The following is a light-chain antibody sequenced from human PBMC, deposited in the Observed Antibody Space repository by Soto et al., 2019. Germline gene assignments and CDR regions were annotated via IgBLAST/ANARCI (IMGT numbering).Light chain of an antibody. J-gene: IGKJ1*01. CDR2: GAS. CDR1: QSVSSSY. V-gene: IGKV3-20*01. CDR3: QQYGSSSWT. Sequence: EIVLTQSPGILSLSPGERATLSCRASQSVSSSYFAWYQQRFGQAPRLLIYGASSGATGIPDRFSGSGSGTDFTLTISRLGPEDFAVYYCQQYGSSSWTFGQGTKV.